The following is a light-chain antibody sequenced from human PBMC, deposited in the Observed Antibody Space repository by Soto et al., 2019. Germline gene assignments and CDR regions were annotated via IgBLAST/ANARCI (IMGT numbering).Light chain of an antibody. CDR3: QSWVGTGNVV. CDR2: LNSDGSH. V-gene: IGLV4-69*01. CDR1: SGLSSYG. J-gene: IGLJ2*01. Sequence: QSVLTQSPSASASLGPSVTVTCTLSSGLSSYGIAWHQHQPQKGTRHLMKLNSDGSHSKGVGIPDRFSGSSSGAERYLTISGLQSEDEADYYCQSWVGTGNVVFGGGTKLTVL.